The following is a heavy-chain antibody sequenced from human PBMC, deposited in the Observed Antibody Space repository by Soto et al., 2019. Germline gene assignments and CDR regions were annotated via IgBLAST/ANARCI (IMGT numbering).Heavy chain of an antibody. CDR2: IYYTGST. J-gene: IGHJ6*03. CDR3: ARVSGIVVVPTAKDPHYSYMDV. V-gene: IGHV4-31*03. Sequence: QVQLQESGPGLVKPSQTLSLTCTVSGGSISGGPYYWTWIRQHPGSGLEWIGYIYYTGSTYYNPSLTSRVIMSVDTSTNKLSMKLSSVTAADTAVYFCARVSGIVVVPTAKDPHYSYMDVWGKGTTVTVSS. D-gene: IGHD2-2*01. CDR1: GGSISGGPYY.